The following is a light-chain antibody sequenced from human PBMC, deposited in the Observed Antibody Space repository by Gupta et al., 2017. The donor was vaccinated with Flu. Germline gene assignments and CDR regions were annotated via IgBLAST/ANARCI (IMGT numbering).Light chain of an antibody. CDR3: QVWDRTTDHPV. J-gene: IGLJ2*01. CDR1: NIGSKS. Sequence: SSVLTQPPSVSVAPGQTARITCGGNNIGSKSVHWYQQKPGQAPVLVVYDDSDRPSGIPERFSGSNSGSTATLSISGVAAGDEADYYCQVWDRTTDHPVFGGGTKLTVL. V-gene: IGLV3-21*02. CDR2: DDS.